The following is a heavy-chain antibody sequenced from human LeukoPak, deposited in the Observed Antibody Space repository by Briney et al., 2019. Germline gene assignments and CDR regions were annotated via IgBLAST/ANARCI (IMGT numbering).Heavy chain of an antibody. Sequence: GGSLRLSCAASGFALSSHWMTWVSQVPGRGPEWVANVNRDGSETYYLDSVKGRFTISKDNAKNSLYLQMNSLRAEDTALYHCARNNGMDVWGQGTTVIVSS. CDR1: GFALSSHW. V-gene: IGHV3-7*03. CDR3: ARNNGMDV. CDR2: VNRDGSET. J-gene: IGHJ6*02.